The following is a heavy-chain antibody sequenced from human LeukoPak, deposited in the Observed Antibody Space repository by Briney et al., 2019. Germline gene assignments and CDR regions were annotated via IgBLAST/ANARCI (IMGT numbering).Heavy chain of an antibody. CDR1: GYTFTAYY. CDR3: ARAYGSGSSYHPDY. D-gene: IGHD3-10*01. CDR2: INPNSGGT. J-gene: IGHJ4*02. V-gene: IGHV1-2*04. Sequence: ASVKVSCKASGYTFTAYYMHWVRQAPGQGLEWMGWINPNSGGTNTSQKFQDWVTLTRDTSINTAYMELSSLRSDDTAVYYCARAYGSGSSYHPDYWGLGTLVTVSS.